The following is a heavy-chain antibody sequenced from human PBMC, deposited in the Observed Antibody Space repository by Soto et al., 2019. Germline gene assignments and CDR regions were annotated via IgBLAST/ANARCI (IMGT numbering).Heavy chain of an antibody. CDR1: GASINNYY. CDR2: IYYSGIT. J-gene: IGHJ6*02. V-gene: IGHV4-59*08. CDR3: ARHVDPFFYGLDV. Sequence: PSETLSVTWPVSGASINNYYWSWIRQPPGKGLEWIGYIYYSGITKDNPSLKSRVTISVDTSKNQLSLKLSSVTAADTAMYYCARHVDPFFYGLDVWGQGTTVTVSS.